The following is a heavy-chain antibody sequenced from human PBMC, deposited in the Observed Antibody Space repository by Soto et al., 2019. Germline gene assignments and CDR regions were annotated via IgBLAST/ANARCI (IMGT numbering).Heavy chain of an antibody. V-gene: IGHV1-69*13. D-gene: IGHD6-13*01. CDR2: IIPIFGTA. J-gene: IGHJ6*02. Sequence: ASGKVCCKASGGTFSSYAISWVRQAPEQGFDRMGGIIPIFGTANYAQKFQGRVTITADESTSTAYMELSSLRSEDTAVYYCARAQQQLDPYYYYYGMDVWGQGTTVTVSS. CDR3: ARAQQQLDPYYYYYGMDV. CDR1: GGTFSSYA.